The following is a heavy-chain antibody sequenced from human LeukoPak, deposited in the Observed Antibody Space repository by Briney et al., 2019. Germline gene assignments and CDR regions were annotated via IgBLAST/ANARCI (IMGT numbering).Heavy chain of an antibody. CDR3: AREGSTSCTGWFDP. CDR2: ISSSSSYI. V-gene: IGHV3-21*01. Sequence: GGSLRLSCAASGFTFSSYSMNWVRQAPGKGLEWVSSISSSSSYIYYADSVKGRFTISRDNAKNSLYLQMNSLRAEDTAVYYCAREGSTSCTGWFDPWGQGTLVTVSS. D-gene: IGHD1-26*01. J-gene: IGHJ5*02. CDR1: GFTFSSYS.